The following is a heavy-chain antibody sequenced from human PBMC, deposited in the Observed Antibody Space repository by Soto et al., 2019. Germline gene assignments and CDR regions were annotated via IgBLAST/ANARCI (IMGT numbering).Heavy chain of an antibody. CDR1: GGFISSGDSS. CDR3: ARMDYDILTGPNWFDP. CDR2: IYHGGTT. Sequence: SETLSLTCAVSGGFISSGDSSWSWIRQPPGRGLEWIGHIYHGGTTFYNPSLKSRVAISVDTSKNQFSLKLSSVTAADTAVYYCARMDYDILTGPNWFDPWGQGTLVTVSS. V-gene: IGHV4-30-2*01. D-gene: IGHD3-9*01. J-gene: IGHJ5*02.